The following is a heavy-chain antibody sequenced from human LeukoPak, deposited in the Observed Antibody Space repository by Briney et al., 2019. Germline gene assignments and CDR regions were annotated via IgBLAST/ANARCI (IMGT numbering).Heavy chain of an antibody. Sequence: ASETLSLTYTVSGGSISSYYWSWIRQPPGKGLEWIGYIYYSGSTNYNPSLKSRVTISVDTSKNQFSLKLSSVTAADTAVYYCARGRPYYSGYFFEYWGQGTLVTVSS. V-gene: IGHV4-59*08. D-gene: IGHD5-12*01. CDR1: GGSISSYY. CDR3: ARGRPYYSGYFFEY. CDR2: IYYSGST. J-gene: IGHJ4*02.